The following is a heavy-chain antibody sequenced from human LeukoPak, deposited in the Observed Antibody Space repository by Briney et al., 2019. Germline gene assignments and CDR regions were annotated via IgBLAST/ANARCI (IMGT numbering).Heavy chain of an antibody. CDR2: ISAYNGYT. J-gene: IGHJ5*02. V-gene: IGHV1-18*01. D-gene: IGHD3-10*01. CDR3: ARGGHRRYYYTSGSAFDP. CDR1: GYTFKNYG. Sequence: ASVKVSCKASGYTFKNYGISWVRQAPGQGLEWMGWISAYNGYTKYAQKVQGRVTMTTDTSTSTAYMELKSLRSDDTAVYYCARGGHRRYYYTSGSAFDPWGQGTLVTVSS.